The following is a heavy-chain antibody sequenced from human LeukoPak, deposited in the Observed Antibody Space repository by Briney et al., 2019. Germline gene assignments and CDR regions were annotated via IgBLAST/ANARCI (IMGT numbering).Heavy chain of an antibody. D-gene: IGHD1-26*01. CDR3: ARAYSGSYYYYYYGMDV. Sequence: PGGSLRLSCAASGFTLSTYDMHWVRQPPAKGLEWVSGIDIPGSTYYPDSVKGRFTMSRESAKNSLYLQMNSLRAGDTAVYYCARAYSGSYYYYYYGMDVWGQGTTVTVSS. J-gene: IGHJ6*02. CDR1: GFTLSTYD. CDR2: IDIPGST. V-gene: IGHV3-13*01.